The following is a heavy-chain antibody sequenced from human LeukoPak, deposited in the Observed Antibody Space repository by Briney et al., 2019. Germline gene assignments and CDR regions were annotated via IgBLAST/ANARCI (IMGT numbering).Heavy chain of an antibody. CDR2: ISSSGSTI. CDR1: GCTFSSYE. V-gene: IGHV3-48*03. J-gene: IGHJ5*02. D-gene: IGHD3-10*01. Sequence: GGSLRLSCAASGCTFSSYEMNWVRQAPGKGLEWVSYISSSGSTIYYADSVKGRFTISRDNAKNSLYLQMSSLRAEDTAVYYCARGFYYGPGGWFDPWGQGTLVTVSS. CDR3: ARGFYYGPGGWFDP.